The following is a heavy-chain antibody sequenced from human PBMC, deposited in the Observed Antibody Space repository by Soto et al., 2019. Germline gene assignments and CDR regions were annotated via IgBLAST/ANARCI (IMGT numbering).Heavy chain of an antibody. Sequence: GASVKVSCKASGFTFTSSAMQWVRQARGQRLEWIGWIVVGSGNTNYAQKFQERVTITRDMSTSTAYMEVSSLRSEDTAVYYCAAGDIVVVPAAMYAFDIWGQGTMVTVSS. CDR3: AAGDIVVVPAAMYAFDI. D-gene: IGHD2-2*01. V-gene: IGHV1-58*02. J-gene: IGHJ3*02. CDR2: IVVGSGNT. CDR1: GFTFTSSA.